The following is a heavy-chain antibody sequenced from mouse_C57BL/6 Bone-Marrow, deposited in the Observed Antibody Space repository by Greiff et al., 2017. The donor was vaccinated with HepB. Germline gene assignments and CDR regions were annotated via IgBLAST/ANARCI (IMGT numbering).Heavy chain of an antibody. CDR2: IRLKSDNYAT. Sequence: EVKVEESGGGLVQPGGSMKLSCVASGFTFSNYWMNWVRQSPEKGLEWVAQIRLKSDNYATHYAESVKGRFTISRDDSKSSVYLQMNNLRAEDTGIYYCTDGYYPYFDYWGQGTTLTVSS. V-gene: IGHV6-3*01. CDR3: TDGYYPYFDY. J-gene: IGHJ2*01. CDR1: GFTFSNYW. D-gene: IGHD2-3*01.